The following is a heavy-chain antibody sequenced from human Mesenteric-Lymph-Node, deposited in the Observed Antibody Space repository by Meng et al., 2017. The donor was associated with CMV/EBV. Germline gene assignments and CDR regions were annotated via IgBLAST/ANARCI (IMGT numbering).Heavy chain of an antibody. V-gene: IGHV4-34*01. D-gene: IGHD3-9*01. CDR1: GGSFSGYS. Sequence: VHLHRGGAGLLKPSETLSVTCAVYGGSFSGYSWNWIRQPPGKGLEWIGEINHSGSTTYNPSFTSRIIISVDTSTNQISLNMSSVTAADTAVYYCARGSSYDILTGYFDYWGQGALVTVSS. CDR3: ARGSSYDILTGYFDY. CDR2: INHSGST. J-gene: IGHJ4*02.